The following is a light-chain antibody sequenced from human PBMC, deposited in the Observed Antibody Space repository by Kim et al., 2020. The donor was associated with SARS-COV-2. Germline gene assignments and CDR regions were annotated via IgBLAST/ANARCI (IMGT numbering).Light chain of an antibody. Sequence: VTISCTGSSSTIVAGYDVHWDQQLPGTAPKLLSYGNSNRPSGVPDRFSGSKSGTSASLAITGLQAEDEADYYCQSYDSSLSGSGVFGTGTKVTVL. CDR1: SSTIVAGYD. J-gene: IGLJ1*01. V-gene: IGLV1-40*01. CDR3: QSYDSSLSGSGV. CDR2: GNS.